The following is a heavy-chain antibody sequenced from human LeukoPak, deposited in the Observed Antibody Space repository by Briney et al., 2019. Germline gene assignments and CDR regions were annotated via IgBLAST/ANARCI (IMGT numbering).Heavy chain of an antibody. CDR2: IYYSGST. CDR1: GGSFSGYY. Sequence: SETLSLTCAVYGGSFSGYYWSWIRQPPGKGLEWIGYIYYSGSTNYNPSLKSRVTISVDTSKNQFSLKLSSVTAVDTAVYYCARAVVGARGAFDIWGQGTMVTVSS. CDR3: ARAVVGARGAFDI. D-gene: IGHD1-26*01. V-gene: IGHV4-59*01. J-gene: IGHJ3*02.